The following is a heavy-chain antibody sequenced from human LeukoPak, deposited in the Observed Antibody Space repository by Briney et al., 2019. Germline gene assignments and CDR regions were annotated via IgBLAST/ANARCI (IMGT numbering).Heavy chain of an antibody. Sequence: PSETLSLTCAVYGGSLSGSYWSWIRQPPGKGLEWIGEINHSGSANYNPSLKSRVTLSIDKSKNQFSLNLNSVTAADTAVYYCARANYGGNFSWLFDYWGQGTLVTVSS. CDR1: GGSLSGSY. D-gene: IGHD4-23*01. V-gene: IGHV4-34*01. CDR2: INHSGSA. J-gene: IGHJ4*02. CDR3: ARANYGGNFSWLFDY.